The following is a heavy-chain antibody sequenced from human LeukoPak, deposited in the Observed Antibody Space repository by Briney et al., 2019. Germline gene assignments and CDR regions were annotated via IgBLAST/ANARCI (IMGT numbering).Heavy chain of an antibody. CDR2: IYYRGST. D-gene: IGHD3-22*01. CDR3: ARDTSGHFAFDY. J-gene: IGHJ4*02. CDR1: GGSISSSGYY. Sequence: SQTLSLTCTVSGGSISSSGYYWNWIRQHPGRGLEWIGFIYYRGSTYYNPSLKSRVTISVDTSKNQFALRLSSVTAADTAVYYCARDTSGHFAFDYWGQGTLVTVSS. V-gene: IGHV4-31*03.